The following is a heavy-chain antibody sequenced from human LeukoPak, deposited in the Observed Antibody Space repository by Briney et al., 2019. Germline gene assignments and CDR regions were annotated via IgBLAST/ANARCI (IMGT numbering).Heavy chain of an antibody. CDR2: IWSDGNNK. CDR3: ARGSARWNDGDWFDP. V-gene: IGHV3-30*04. Sequence: GGSLRLSCAASGFTFSNYALHWVRQAPGKGLEWVAVIWSDGNNKYYADSVKGRFTISRDISKKTLYLQMNSLTVEDTAVYYCARGSARWNDGDWFDPWGQGTLVTVSS. J-gene: IGHJ5*02. CDR1: GFTFSNYA. D-gene: IGHD1-1*01.